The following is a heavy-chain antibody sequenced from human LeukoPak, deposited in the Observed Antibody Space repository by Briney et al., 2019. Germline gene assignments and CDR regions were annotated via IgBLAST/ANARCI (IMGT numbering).Heavy chain of an antibody. J-gene: IGHJ4*02. D-gene: IGHD6-6*01. Sequence: GSSVKVSCKASGGTFSSYAISWVRQAPGQGLGWMGRIIPILGIANYAQKFQGRVTITADKSTSTAYMELSSLRSEDTAVYYCARDQPAARPYFDYWGQGTLVTVSS. V-gene: IGHV1-69*04. CDR2: IIPILGIA. CDR1: GGTFSSYA. CDR3: ARDQPAARPYFDY.